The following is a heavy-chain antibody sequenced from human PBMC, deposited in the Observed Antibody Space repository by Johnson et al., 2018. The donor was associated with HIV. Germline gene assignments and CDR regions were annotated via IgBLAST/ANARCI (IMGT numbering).Heavy chain of an antibody. CDR2: ISPNGDGT. CDR3: AKDYYGSGSKHDAFDI. CDR1: GFSFTTYA. J-gene: IGHJ3*02. D-gene: IGHD3-10*01. Sequence: QVQLVESGGGLVQPGGSLRLSCAASGFSFTTYAMHWVRQAPGKGLECVSSISPNGDGTYYADSVKGRFTISRDNSKNTLYLQMNSLRAEDTAVYYCAKDYYGSGSKHDAFDIWGQGTMVTVSS. V-gene: IGHV3-64*04.